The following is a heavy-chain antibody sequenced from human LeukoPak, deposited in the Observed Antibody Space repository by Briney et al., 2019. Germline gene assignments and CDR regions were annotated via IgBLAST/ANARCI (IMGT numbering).Heavy chain of an antibody. V-gene: IGHV4-34*01. Sequence: SETLSLTCAVYGGSFSGYYWSWIRQPPGKGLKWIGEIKHSGSTNYNPSLKSRVTISVDTSKNQFSLKLSSVTAADTAVYYCARESEEQLVLFDYWGQGTLVTVSS. CDR2: IKHSGST. CDR3: ARESEEQLVLFDY. D-gene: IGHD6-6*01. CDR1: GGSFSGYY. J-gene: IGHJ4*02.